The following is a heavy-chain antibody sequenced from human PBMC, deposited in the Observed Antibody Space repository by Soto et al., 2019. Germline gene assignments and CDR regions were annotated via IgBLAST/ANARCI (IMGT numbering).Heavy chain of an antibody. D-gene: IGHD3-10*01. V-gene: IGHV5-51*01. J-gene: IGHJ5*02. Sequence: EVQLVQSGAEVKKPGESLKISCKGSGYSFTSYWIGWVRQMPGKGLEWMGIIYPGDSDTRYSPSFQGQVTISADKSISTAYLQWSSLKASDTAMYYCARRRRYYGSGARRNWFDPWGQGTLVTVSS. CDR1: GYSFTSYW. CDR2: IYPGDSDT. CDR3: ARRRRYYGSGARRNWFDP.